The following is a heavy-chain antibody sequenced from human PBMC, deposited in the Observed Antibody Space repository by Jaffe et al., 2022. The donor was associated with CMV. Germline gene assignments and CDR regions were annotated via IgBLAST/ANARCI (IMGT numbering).Heavy chain of an antibody. CDR1: GFTFSSYS. Sequence: EVQLVESGGGLVKPGGSLRLSCAASGFTFSSYSMNWVRQAPGKGLEWVSSISSSSSYIYYADSVKGRFTISRDNAKNSLYLQMNSLRAEDTAVYYCARAPRASSTKPGYWGQGTLVTVSS. CDR2: ISSSSSYI. D-gene: IGHD2-2*01. V-gene: IGHV3-21*01. CDR3: ARAPRASSTKPGY. J-gene: IGHJ4*02.